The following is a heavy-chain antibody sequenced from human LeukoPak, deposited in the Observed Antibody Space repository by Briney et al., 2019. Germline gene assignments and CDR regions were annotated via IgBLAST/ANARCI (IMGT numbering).Heavy chain of an antibody. CDR3: ARSLRGVVVVVAATAPATGWFDP. D-gene: IGHD2-15*01. V-gene: IGHV1-2*06. CDR2: IDPNSGGT. J-gene: IGHJ5*02. Sequence: ASVKVSCKASGYTFTGYYMHWVRQAPGQGLEWMGRIDPNSGGTNYAQKFQGRVTMTRDTSISTAYMGLSRLGSDDTAVYYCARSLRGVVVVVAATAPATGWFDPWGQGTPVTVSS. CDR1: GYTFTGYY.